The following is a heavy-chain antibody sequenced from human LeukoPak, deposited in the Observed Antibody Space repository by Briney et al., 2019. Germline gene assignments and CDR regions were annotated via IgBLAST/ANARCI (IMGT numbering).Heavy chain of an antibody. J-gene: IGHJ4*02. Sequence: PGGSLRLSCAASEFTFSDYWMHWVRQAPGRGLVWVSRINNDGSSTTYADSVKGRFTISRDNAKNSLYLQMNSLRAEDTALYYCAKFPFPDRPLITRYCSSTSCPAPWVYWGQGTLVTVSS. V-gene: IGHV3-74*01. CDR3: AKFPFPDRPLITRYCSSTSCPAPWVY. CDR1: EFTFSDYW. D-gene: IGHD2-2*01. CDR2: INNDGSST.